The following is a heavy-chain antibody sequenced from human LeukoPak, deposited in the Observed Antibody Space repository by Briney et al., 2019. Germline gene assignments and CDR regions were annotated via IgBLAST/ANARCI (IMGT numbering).Heavy chain of an antibody. CDR3: AKGKQWLVNAFDI. V-gene: IGHV3-23*01. CDR1: GFTFSTYA. J-gene: IGHJ3*02. Sequence: PGGSLRLSCAASGFTFSTYAMSWVRQAPGKGLAWVASVKSDGAGTHYADSVKGRFTISRDNSKNTLYLQMNSLRAEDTAVYYCAKGKQWLVNAFDIWGQGTMVTVSS. CDR2: VKSDGAGT. D-gene: IGHD6-19*01.